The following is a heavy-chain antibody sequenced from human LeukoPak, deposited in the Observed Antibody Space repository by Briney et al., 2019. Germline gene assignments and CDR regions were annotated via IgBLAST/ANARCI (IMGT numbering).Heavy chain of an antibody. J-gene: IGHJ1*01. Sequence: GGPLRLSCAASGFTVSSNYMSWVRQAPGKGLEWVSVIYSGGSTYYADSVKGRFTISRDNSKNTLYFQMNSLRAEDTAVYYCARDIAVAGTRYFQHWGQGTLVTVSS. CDR2: IYSGGST. CDR3: ARDIAVAGTRYFQH. CDR1: GFTVSSNY. D-gene: IGHD6-19*01. V-gene: IGHV3-66*01.